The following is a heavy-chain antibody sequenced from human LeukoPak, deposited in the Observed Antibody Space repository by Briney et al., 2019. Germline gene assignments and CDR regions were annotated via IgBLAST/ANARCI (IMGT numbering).Heavy chain of an antibody. CDR2: INHSGST. D-gene: IGHD3-10*01. CDR3: ARGDDHHGSGYTHYYYYYMDV. V-gene: IGHV4-34*01. Sequence: SSETLSLTCAVYGGSFSGYYWSWIRQPPGKGLEWIGEINHSGSTKYNPSLKSRVTISVDTSKNQFSLKLSSVTAADTAVYYCARGDDHHGSGYTHYYYYYMDVWGKGTTVTVSS. J-gene: IGHJ6*03. CDR1: GGSFSGYY.